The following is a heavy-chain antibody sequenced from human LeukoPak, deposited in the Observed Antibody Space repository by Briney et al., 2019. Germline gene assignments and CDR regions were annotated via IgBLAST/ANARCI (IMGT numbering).Heavy chain of an antibody. CDR3: ARRSDPNCSDGDCYSGGYYFYAMDV. V-gene: IGHV5-51*01. Sequence: GESLKISCQASGYSFSRNWIGWVRQMPGKGLEWMGIIYPRDSDTRYSPSFQGQVTISADRSNAYLQWTSLQASDTATYYCARRSDPNCSDGDCYSGGYYFYAMDVWGQGTTVTVSS. J-gene: IGHJ6*02. CDR2: IYPRDSDT. D-gene: IGHD2-15*01. CDR1: GYSFSRNW.